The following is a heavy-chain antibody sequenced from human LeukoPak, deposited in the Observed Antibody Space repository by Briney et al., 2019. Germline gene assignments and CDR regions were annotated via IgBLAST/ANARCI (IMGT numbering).Heavy chain of an antibody. V-gene: IGHV3-23*01. CDR2: KNGGTT. D-gene: IGHD3-22*01. CDR1: GFTFRSHA. CDR3: AKSSYYDSSGYYREYYFDY. Sequence: GGSLRLSCVGSGFTFRSHAMSWVRQAPEKGLEFVSGKNGGTTYYADSVKGRFSISRDNSKNTLYLQMNSLRAEDTAVYYCAKSSYYDSSGYYREYYFDYWGPGTLVTVSS. J-gene: IGHJ4*02.